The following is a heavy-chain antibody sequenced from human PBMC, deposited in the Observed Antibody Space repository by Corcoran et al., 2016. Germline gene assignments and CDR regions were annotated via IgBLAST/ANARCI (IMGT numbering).Heavy chain of an antibody. CDR3: ARGLQYSNYKYNWFDP. J-gene: IGHJ5*02. D-gene: IGHD4-4*01. V-gene: IGHV4-34*01. CDR1: GGSFSGYY. Sequence: QVQLQQWGAGLLKPSETQSLTCAVYGGSFSGYYWSWIRQPPGKGLEWIGEINHSGSTNYNPSLKSRVTISVDTSKNQFSLKLSSVTAADTAVYYFARGLQYSNYKYNWFDPWGQGTLVTVSS. CDR2: INHSGST.